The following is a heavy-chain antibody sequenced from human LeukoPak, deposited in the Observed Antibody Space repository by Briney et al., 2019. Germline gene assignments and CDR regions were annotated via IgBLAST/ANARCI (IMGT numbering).Heavy chain of an antibody. CDR3: ARPRTWGPQRADAFDI. V-gene: IGHV1-2*02. CDR2: INPNSGGT. CDR1: GYTFTGYY. D-gene: IGHD7-27*01. J-gene: IGHJ3*02. Sequence: ASVKVSCKASGYTFTGYYMHWVRQAPGQGLEWMGWINPNSGGTNSAQKFQGRVTMTRDASISTAYMELSRLRSDDTAVYYCARPRTWGPQRADAFDIWGQGTMITVSS.